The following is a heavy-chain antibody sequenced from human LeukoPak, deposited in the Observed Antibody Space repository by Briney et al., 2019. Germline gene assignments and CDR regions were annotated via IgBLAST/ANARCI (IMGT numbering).Heavy chain of an antibody. CDR1: VFTFRSYT. Sequence: GGSLRLSCALSVFTFRSYTIICVRQAPGKGLEWVSSISSSSSYIYYADSVKGRFTISRDNAKNSLYVQMNSLRAEDTAVYYCARVFPGGEKYYGMDVWGQGTTVIVSS. CDR3: ARVFPGGEKYYGMDV. J-gene: IGHJ6*02. D-gene: IGHD2-21*01. CDR2: ISSSSSYI. V-gene: IGHV3-21*01.